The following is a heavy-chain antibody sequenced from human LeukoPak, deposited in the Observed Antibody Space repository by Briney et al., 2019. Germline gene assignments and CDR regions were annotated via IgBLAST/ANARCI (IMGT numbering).Heavy chain of an antibody. CDR2: INHSGST. CDR3: ARAGSHCGGGSCSNPHAFDI. D-gene: IGHD2-15*01. CDR1: GGSFSGYY. V-gene: IGHV4-34*01. Sequence: SETLSLTCAVYGGSFSGYYWSWIRQPPGKGLEWIGEINHSGSTNYNPSLKSRVTISVDTSKNQFSLKLSSVTAADTAVYYCARAGSHCGGGSCSNPHAFDIWGQGTMVTVSS. J-gene: IGHJ3*02.